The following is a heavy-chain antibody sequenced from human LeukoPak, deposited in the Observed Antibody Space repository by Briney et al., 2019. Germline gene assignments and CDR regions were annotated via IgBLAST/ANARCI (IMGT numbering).Heavy chain of an antibody. CDR3: ASGYSYGKGDFFDY. Sequence: PSETLSLTCAVSGGSISSGDYSWSWIRQPPGKGLEWIGHIYYSGSAYYSPSLKSRATMSVDRSKSQFSLKLSSVTAADTAVYFCASGYSYGKGDFFDYWGQGTLVTVSS. CDR1: GGSISSGDYS. J-gene: IGHJ4*02. V-gene: IGHV4-30-2*01. D-gene: IGHD5-18*01. CDR2: IYYSGSA.